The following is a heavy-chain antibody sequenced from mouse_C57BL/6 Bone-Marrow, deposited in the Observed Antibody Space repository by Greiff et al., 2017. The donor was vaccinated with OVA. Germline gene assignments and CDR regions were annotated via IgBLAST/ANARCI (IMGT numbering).Heavy chain of an antibody. CDR2: IHPNSGST. J-gene: IGHJ1*03. Sequence: VQLQQPGAELVKPGASVKLSCKASGYTFTSYWMHWVKQRPGQGLEWIGMIHPNSGSTNYNEKFKSKATLPVDKSSSTAYMQRSSLTSEDSAVYYCARRPLGYWYFDVWGTGTTVTGSS. CDR1: GYTFTSYW. CDR3: ARRPLGYWYFDV. D-gene: IGHD3-1*01. V-gene: IGHV1-64*01.